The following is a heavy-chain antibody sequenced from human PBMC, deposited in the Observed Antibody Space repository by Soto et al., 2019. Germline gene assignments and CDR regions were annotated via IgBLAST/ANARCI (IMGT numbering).Heavy chain of an antibody. D-gene: IGHD5-12*01. J-gene: IGHJ4*02. CDR2: VKDGGST. Sequence: QVQLQQWGAGLLKPSETLSLTCTVNGGSLTGYYWSWIRQPPGKGLEWIGEVKDGGSTNYSPSLRGRVSISAGTSKNYFSLRLNSVTAADTAVYFCARGQEGIVATHWDQGALVTVSS. V-gene: IGHV4-34*01. CDR1: GGSLTGYY. CDR3: ARGQEGIVATH.